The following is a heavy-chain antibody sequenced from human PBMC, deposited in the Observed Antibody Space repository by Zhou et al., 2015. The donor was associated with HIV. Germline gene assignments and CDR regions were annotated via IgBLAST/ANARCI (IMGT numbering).Heavy chain of an antibody. D-gene: IGHD6-6*01. CDR3: ARDRGGARPDWRYFDL. CDR1: GGPFNSYS. Sequence: QVQLVQSGAEVKKPGSSVKVSCKASGGPFNSYSINWVRQAPGHALEWMGGIIPILRIPNYAETLQGRVTITADTSTNTVYMELSSLRSEDTAVYYCARDRGGARPDWRYFDLWGRGTLVSVSS. J-gene: IGHJ2*01. CDR2: IIPILRIP. V-gene: IGHV1-69*04.